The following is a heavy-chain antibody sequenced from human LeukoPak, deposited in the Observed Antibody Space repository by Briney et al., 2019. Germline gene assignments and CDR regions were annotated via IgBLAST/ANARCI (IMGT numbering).Heavy chain of an antibody. CDR1: GFTFSHFS. CDR2: ISSRSSPI. V-gene: IGHV3-21*05. D-gene: IGHD2-15*01. CDR3: ARGYSYYYNGMDV. J-gene: IGHJ6*02. Sequence: GGSLRLSCAASGFTFSHFSMNWVRLAPGKGLEWLSYISSRSSPIYYADSVKGRFTISRDNAKNSLFVQMNSLRAEDTGVYYCARGYSYYYNGMDVWGQGTTVTVS.